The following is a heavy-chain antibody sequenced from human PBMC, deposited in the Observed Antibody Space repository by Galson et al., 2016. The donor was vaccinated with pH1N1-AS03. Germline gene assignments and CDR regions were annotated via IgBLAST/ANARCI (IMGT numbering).Heavy chain of an antibody. CDR1: GGTFSSYA. J-gene: IGHJ4*02. CDR2: IIPIFGTA. CDR3: ARGGISYGSGSYYPAFDY. V-gene: IGHV1-69*13. D-gene: IGHD3-10*01. Sequence: SVKVSCKASGGTFSSYAISWVRQAPGQGLEWMGGIIPIFGTANYAQKFQGRVTITADESTSTAYMELGSLRSEDTAVYYCARGGISYGSGSYYPAFDYWGQGTLVTVSS.